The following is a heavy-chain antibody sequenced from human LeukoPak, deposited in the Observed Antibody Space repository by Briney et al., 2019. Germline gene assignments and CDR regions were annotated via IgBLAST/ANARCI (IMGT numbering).Heavy chain of an antibody. Sequence: GESLRLSCVVSGLTFSSYSMNWVRQAPGKGLEWVSYISSSSSPIYYSDSVKGRFTISRDNAKNSLYLQMNSLRAEDTDVYYCARVFRFVMYYMDVWGKGTTVTISS. J-gene: IGHJ6*03. D-gene: IGHD2-21*01. V-gene: IGHV3-48*01. CDR2: ISSSSSPI. CDR3: ARVFRFVMYYMDV. CDR1: GLTFSSYS.